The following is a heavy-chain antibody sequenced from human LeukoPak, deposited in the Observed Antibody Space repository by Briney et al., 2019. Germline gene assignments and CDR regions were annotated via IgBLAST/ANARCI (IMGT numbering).Heavy chain of an antibody. CDR2: ISDSGGNT. Sequence: GGSLRLSCAASGFTVSSNFMSWVSQAPGKGLEWVSSISDSGGNTYYADSVKGRFTISRDNSKNTLYLQINSLRAEDTAVYYCAKDQNSMAAAATDYWGQGTLVTVSS. D-gene: IGHD6-13*01. J-gene: IGHJ4*02. CDR1: GFTVSSNF. V-gene: IGHV3-23*01. CDR3: AKDQNSMAAAATDY.